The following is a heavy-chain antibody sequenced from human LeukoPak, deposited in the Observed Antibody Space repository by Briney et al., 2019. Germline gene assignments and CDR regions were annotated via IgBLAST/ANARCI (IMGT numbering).Heavy chain of an antibody. CDR2: ISWNSGSI. V-gene: IGHV3-9*01. Sequence: GGSLRLSCAASGFTFDEYAMHWVRQAPGKGLEWVSGISWNSGSIGYADSVKGRFTISRDNAKNSLYLQMNSLRAEDTALYYCAKDMSERDGYNNGFDYWGQGTLVTVSS. CDR3: AKDMSERDGYNNGFDY. J-gene: IGHJ4*02. CDR1: GFTFDEYA. D-gene: IGHD5-24*01.